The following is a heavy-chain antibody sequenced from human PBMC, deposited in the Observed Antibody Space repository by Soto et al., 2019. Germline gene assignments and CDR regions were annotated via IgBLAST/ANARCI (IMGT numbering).Heavy chain of an antibody. D-gene: IGHD2-2*03. CDR3: ASATVDIVLVPAAIGWFDP. Sequence: SVEVSCKASGSTFSSYAISWVRKAPGQGLEWMGGIIPIFGTANYAQKFQGRVTITADESTSTAYMELSSLRSEDTAVYYCASATVDIVLVPAAIGWFDPWGQGTLVTVSS. V-gene: IGHV1-69*13. CDR1: GSTFSSYA. J-gene: IGHJ5*02. CDR2: IIPIFGTA.